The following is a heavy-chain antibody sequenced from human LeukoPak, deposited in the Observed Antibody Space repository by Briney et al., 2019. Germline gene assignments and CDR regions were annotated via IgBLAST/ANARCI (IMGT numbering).Heavy chain of an antibody. CDR1: GFTFSSYG. V-gene: IGHV3-23*01. J-gene: IGHJ4*02. Sequence: GGSLRLSCAASGFTFSSYGMHWVRQAPGKGLEWVSGISGSGDNSYYADSVKGRFTISRDNSKNTLYVQVNSLGTEDTAAYYCAKGSYYDSSGSFYFDYWGQGTLVTVSS. CDR2: ISGSGDNS. CDR3: AKGSYYDSSGSFYFDY. D-gene: IGHD3-22*01.